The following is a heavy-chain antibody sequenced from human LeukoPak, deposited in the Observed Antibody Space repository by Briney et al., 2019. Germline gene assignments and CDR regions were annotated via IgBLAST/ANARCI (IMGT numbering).Heavy chain of an antibody. D-gene: IGHD6-13*01. CDR3: ARLGIITAAGSNDY. V-gene: IGHV3-9*01. CDR1: GFTFDDYA. CDR2: ISWNSGSI. Sequence: GRSLRLSCAASGFTFDDYAMHWVRHAPGKGLEWVSGISWNSGSIGYADSVKGRFTISRDNAKNSLYLQMNSLRAEDTAVYYCARLGIITAAGSNDYWGQGTMVTVSS. J-gene: IGHJ4*02.